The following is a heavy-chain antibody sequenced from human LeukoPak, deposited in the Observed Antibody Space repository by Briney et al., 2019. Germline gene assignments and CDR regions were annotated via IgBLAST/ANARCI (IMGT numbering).Heavy chain of an antibody. CDR3: AKPRDIVVVPAAISY. D-gene: IGHD2-2*02. CDR1: GFTFSSYA. Sequence: GGSLRLSCAASGFTFSSYAMSWVRQAPGKGLEWVFAISGSGGSTYYADSVKGRFTISRDNSKNTLYLQMNSLRAEDTAVYYCAKPRDIVVVPAAISYWGQGTLVTVSS. V-gene: IGHV3-23*01. CDR2: ISGSGGST. J-gene: IGHJ4*02.